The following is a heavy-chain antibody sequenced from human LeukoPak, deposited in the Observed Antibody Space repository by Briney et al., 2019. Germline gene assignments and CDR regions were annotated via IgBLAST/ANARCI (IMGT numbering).Heavy chain of an antibody. V-gene: IGHV3-48*01. CDR2: ITNSGNSK. CDR3: ARDFNXAFDF. J-gene: IGHJ4*02. Sequence: GGSLRLSCAASEFTFSSYSMNWVRQAPGKGLEWVSYITNSGNSKSYADSVKGRFTISRDNTKNSLYLQMNGLRAEDTAVYYCARDFNXAFDFWGQGXXVXVSS. CDR1: EFTFSSYS.